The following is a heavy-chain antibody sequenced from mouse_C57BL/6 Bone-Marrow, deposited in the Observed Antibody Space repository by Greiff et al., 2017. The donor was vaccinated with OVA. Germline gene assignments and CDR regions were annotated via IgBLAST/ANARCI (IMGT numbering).Heavy chain of an antibody. J-gene: IGHJ3*01. CDR3: AIFTTVVATRGWFAY. CDR2: IHPSDSDT. V-gene: IGHV1-74*01. Sequence: KQRPGQGLEWIGRIHPSDSDTNYNQKFKGKATLTVDKSSSTAYMQLSSLTSEDSAVYYCAIFTTVVATRGWFAYWGQGTLVTVSA. D-gene: IGHD1-1*01.